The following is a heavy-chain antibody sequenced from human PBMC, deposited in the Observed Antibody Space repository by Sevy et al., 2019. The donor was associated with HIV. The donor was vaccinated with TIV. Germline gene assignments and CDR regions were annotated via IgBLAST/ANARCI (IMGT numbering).Heavy chain of an antibody. CDR2: INPYSGGT. V-gene: IGHV1-2*02. D-gene: IGHD2-2*01. Sequence: ASVKVSCKASGYTFTGYYIHWVRQAPGQGLEWMGWINPYSGGTNYAQKFQGRVTMTRDTSISTAYMELSRLRSDDTALYYCARDNDYCTSSNCRFYGMDVWGQGTTVTVSS. CDR1: GYTFTGYY. CDR3: ARDNDYCTSSNCRFYGMDV. J-gene: IGHJ6*02.